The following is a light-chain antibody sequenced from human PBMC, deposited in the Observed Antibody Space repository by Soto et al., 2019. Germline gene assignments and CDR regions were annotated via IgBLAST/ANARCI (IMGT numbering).Light chain of an antibody. V-gene: IGLV2-14*01. Sequence: QSALTQPASVSGSPGQSITISCTGTSSDVGGYNYVSWYQQHPGKAPKLMIYDVSNRPSGVSNRFSGSKSGNTASLTISGRQAEDEDDDYCCSYTSSSTPVVFGGGTKLTVL. CDR3: CSYTSSSTPVV. J-gene: IGLJ2*01. CDR1: SSDVGGYNY. CDR2: DVS.